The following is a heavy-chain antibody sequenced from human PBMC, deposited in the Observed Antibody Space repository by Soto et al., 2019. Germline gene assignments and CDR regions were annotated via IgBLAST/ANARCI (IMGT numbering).Heavy chain of an antibody. CDR2: INHSGST. D-gene: IGHD6-19*01. V-gene: IGHV4-34*01. CDR3: ARIFSRYSSGWNY. J-gene: IGHJ4*02. Sequence: SETLSLTCAVYGGSFSGYYWSWIRQPPGKGLEWIGEINHSGSTNYNPSLKSRVTISVDTSKNQFSLKLSSVTAADTAVYYCARIFSRYSSGWNYWGQGTLVTVSS. CDR1: GGSFSGYY.